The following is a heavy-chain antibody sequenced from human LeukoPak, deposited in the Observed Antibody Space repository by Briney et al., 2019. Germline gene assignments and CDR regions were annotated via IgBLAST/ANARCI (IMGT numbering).Heavy chain of an antibody. V-gene: IGHV3-23*01. Sequence: GGSLRLSCAAPGFTFSIYAMTWVRQAPGKGLEWVSAISGSGGSTYYADSVKGRFTISRDNSKNTLYLQMNSLRAEDTAVYYCAREGRYDSSGYYFYWYFDLWGRGTLVTVSS. CDR1: GFTFSIYA. J-gene: IGHJ2*01. CDR3: AREGRYDSSGYYFYWYFDL. D-gene: IGHD3-22*01. CDR2: ISGSGGST.